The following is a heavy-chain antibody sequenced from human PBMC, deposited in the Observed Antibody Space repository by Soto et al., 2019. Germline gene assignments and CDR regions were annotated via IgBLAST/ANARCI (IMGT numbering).Heavy chain of an antibody. Sequence: SVKVSCKASGGTFSSYAISWVRQAPGQGLEWMGGIIPIFGTANYAQKFQGRVTITADESTSTAYMELSSLRSEDTAVYYCARDTLNQLYYYYGMDVWGQGTTVTVSS. CDR2: IIPIFGTA. CDR3: ARDTLNQLYYYYGMDV. CDR1: GGTFSSYA. J-gene: IGHJ6*02. V-gene: IGHV1-69*13. D-gene: IGHD2-2*01.